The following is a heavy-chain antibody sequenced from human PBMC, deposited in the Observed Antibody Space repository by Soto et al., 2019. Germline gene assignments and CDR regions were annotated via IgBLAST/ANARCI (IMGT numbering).Heavy chain of an antibody. D-gene: IGHD2-2*01. CDR2: INPSGGST. J-gene: IGHJ4*02. Sequence: ASVKVSCKASGYTFTSYYMHWVRQAPGQGLEWMGIINPSGGSTSYAQKFQGRVTMTRDTSTSTVYMELSSLRSEDTAVYYCARGPDIVVVPAARGPFDYWGQGTLVTVYS. V-gene: IGHV1-46*01. CDR1: GYTFTSYY. CDR3: ARGPDIVVVPAARGPFDY.